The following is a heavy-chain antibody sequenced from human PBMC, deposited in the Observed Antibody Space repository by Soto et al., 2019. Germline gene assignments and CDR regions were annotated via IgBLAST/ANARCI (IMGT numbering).Heavy chain of an antibody. D-gene: IGHD5-12*01. CDR2: IKQDGTEK. CDR1: GFTFSNYW. V-gene: IGHV3-7*01. J-gene: IGHJ4*02. Sequence: EVQLVESGGGLVQPGGSLRLSCAASGFTFSNYWMSWVRQAPGKGLEWVANIKQDGTEKNYVDSVRGRFTISRDNAKNSLDLQMISLTAEDTAVYYCASVAIWGQGTLVTGSS. CDR3: ASVAI.